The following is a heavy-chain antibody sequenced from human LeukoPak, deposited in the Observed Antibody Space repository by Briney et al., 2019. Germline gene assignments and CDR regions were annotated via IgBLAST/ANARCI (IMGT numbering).Heavy chain of an antibody. J-gene: IGHJ6*03. Sequence: AASVKVSCKVSGYTLTELSMHWVRQAPGKGLEWMGGFDPEDGETIYAQKFQGRVTMTEDTSTDTAYMELSSLRSEDTAVYYCATSRGYDWRHYMDVWGKRTTVTISS. CDR3: ATSRGYDWRHYMDV. D-gene: IGHD5-12*01. CDR1: GYTLTELS. CDR2: FDPEDGET. V-gene: IGHV1-24*01.